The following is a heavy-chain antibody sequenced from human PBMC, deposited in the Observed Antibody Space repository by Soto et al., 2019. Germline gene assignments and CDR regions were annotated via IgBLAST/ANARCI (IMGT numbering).Heavy chain of an antibody. Sequence: ASVKVSCKASGYTFTGYYMHWVRQAPGQGLEWMGWINPNSGGTNYAQKFQGWVTMTRDTSISTAYMELSRLRSDDTAVYYCARERERTGSSWYGDYYGMDVWGQGTTVTVSS. V-gene: IGHV1-2*04. J-gene: IGHJ6*02. D-gene: IGHD6-13*01. CDR2: INPNSGGT. CDR1: GYTFTGYY. CDR3: ARERERTGSSWYGDYYGMDV.